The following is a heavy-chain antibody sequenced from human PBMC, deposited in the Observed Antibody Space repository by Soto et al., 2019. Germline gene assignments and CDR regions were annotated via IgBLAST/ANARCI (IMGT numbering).Heavy chain of an antibody. V-gene: IGHV3-30*18. J-gene: IGHJ4*02. CDR3: AKVSISKSSAVTFDS. D-gene: IGHD2-15*01. CDR2: VSYDAGYK. CDR1: GFTFSTYD. Sequence: QVQLVESGGGIVQPGRSLRLSCTVSGFTFSTYDMHWVRQAPGKGLEWVAVVSYDAGYKNYADSVKGRFTISRDNSKNTLYLQMNGLRPEDTAVYYCAKVSISKSSAVTFDSWGQGTLVTVSS.